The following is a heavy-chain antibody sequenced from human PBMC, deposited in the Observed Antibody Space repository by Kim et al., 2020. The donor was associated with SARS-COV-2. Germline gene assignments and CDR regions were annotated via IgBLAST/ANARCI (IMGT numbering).Heavy chain of an antibody. CDR3: AKDSLRYCSGGSCYFDY. J-gene: IGHJ4*03. D-gene: IGHD2-15*01. CDR1: GFTFSSYG. Sequence: GGSLRLSCAASGFTFSSYGMHWVRQAPGKGLEWVAVISYDGSNKYYADSVKGRFTISRDNSKNTLYLQMNSLRAEDTAVYYCAKDSLRYCSGGSCYFDY. CDR2: ISYDGSNK. V-gene: IGHV3-30*18.